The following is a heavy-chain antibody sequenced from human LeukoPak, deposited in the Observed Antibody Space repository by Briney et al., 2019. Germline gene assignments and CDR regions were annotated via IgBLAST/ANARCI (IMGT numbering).Heavy chain of an antibody. Sequence: KPSETLSLTCTVSGGSISSSSYYWGWIRQPPGKGLEWIGSIYYSGSTYYNPSLKSRVTISVDTSKNQFSLKLSSVTAADTAVYYCARGLYNYGHGDYWGQGTLVTVSS. CDR1: GGSISSSSYY. J-gene: IGHJ4*02. V-gene: IGHV4-39*01. CDR2: IYYSGST. D-gene: IGHD5-18*01. CDR3: ARGLYNYGHGDY.